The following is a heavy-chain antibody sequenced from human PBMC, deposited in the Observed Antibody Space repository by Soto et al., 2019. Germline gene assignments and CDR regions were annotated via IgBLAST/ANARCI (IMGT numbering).Heavy chain of an antibody. V-gene: IGHV3-30*18. CDR1: GFTFSSYG. Sequence: QVQLVESGGGVVQPGRSLRLSCAASGFTFSSYGMHWVRQAPGKGLEWVSVISYDGSNKYYADSVKGRFTISRDNSKNALYLQMNVLRAEDTAVYYYAKYQGYYESSGRILRNYGMDVWGQGTTVTVSS. J-gene: IGHJ6*01. CDR2: ISYDGSNK. CDR3: AKYQGYYESSGRILRNYGMDV. D-gene: IGHD3-22*01.